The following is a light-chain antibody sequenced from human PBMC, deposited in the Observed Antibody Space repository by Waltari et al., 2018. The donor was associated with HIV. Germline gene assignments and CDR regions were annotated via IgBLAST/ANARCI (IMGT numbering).Light chain of an antibody. CDR1: SSDVGGYNY. CDR3: ASYAGSTNV. CDR2: EVS. J-gene: IGLJ1*01. Sequence: QSALTQPPSASGSPGQSVTISCTGTSSDVGGYNYVSWYQLHPGKAPKLMIYEVSKRPSVVPDRFSGSKSGNTASLTVSGLQSEDEADYFCASYAGSTNVFGTGTKVTVL. V-gene: IGLV2-8*01.